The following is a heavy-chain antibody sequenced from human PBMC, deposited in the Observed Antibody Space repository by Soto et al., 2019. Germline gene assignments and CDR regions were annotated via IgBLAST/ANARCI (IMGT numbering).Heavy chain of an antibody. CDR3: TKWTAMAYTWFDP. CDR2: ISHDGSDR. D-gene: IGHD3-16*01. J-gene: IGHJ5*02. V-gene: IGHV3-30*18. CDR1: GFTFSGYG. Sequence: QVELVESGGGVVQPGRSLRLSCEASGFTFSGYGMHWVRQAPGKGLEWVAAISHDGSDRYYADSVKCRFTISRDNSKHTLYLQMTSLRYEATAIYYFTKWTAMAYTWFDPWGQGTPVTVSS.